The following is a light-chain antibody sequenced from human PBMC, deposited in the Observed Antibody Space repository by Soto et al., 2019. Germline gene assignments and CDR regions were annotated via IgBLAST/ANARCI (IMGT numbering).Light chain of an antibody. Sequence: IVLTQSPGTLSLSPGERDTLSGRASQSVSATYLAWYQQKPGQAPRLLIYGASSRATGIPDRFSGSGSGTDFTLTISRLEPEDFAVYYCQQYGSSRTFGQGTKVEIK. V-gene: IGKV3-20*01. CDR3: QQYGSSRT. J-gene: IGKJ1*01. CDR2: GAS. CDR1: QSVSATY.